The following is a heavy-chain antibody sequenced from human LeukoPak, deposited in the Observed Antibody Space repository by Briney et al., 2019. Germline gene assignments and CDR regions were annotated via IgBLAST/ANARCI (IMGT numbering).Heavy chain of an antibody. D-gene: IGHD3-10*01. CDR2: INSDGSST. Sequence: PGGSLRLSCAASGFTFSSYWMHWVRQAPGKGLVGVSRINSDGSSTSYADSVKGRFTISRDNAKNTLYLQMNSLRAEDTAVYYCARAITQADFDYWGQGTLVTVSS. CDR1: GFTFSSYW. V-gene: IGHV3-74*01. J-gene: IGHJ4*02. CDR3: ARAITQADFDY.